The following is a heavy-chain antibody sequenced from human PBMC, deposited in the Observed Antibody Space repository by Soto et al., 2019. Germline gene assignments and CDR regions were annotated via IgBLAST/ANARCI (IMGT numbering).Heavy chain of an antibody. V-gene: IGHV1-8*01. D-gene: IGHD1-1*01. Sequence: ASVKVDCKAAGYSFTSVDSNWGRQATGQGLEWMGWMNPNSGHTGYAQKFQGRVTMTRDTSRITAYMELSSLRYEDTAVYYCTRGRNSGDGYNGGGYWGQGTLVTVSS. CDR2: MNPNSGHT. CDR3: TRGRNSGDGYNGGGY. CDR1: GYSFTSVD. J-gene: IGHJ4*02.